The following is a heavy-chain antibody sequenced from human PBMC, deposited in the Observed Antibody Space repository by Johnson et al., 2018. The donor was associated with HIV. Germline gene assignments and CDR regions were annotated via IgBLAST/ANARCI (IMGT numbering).Heavy chain of an antibody. D-gene: IGHD3-22*01. J-gene: IGHJ3*02. CDR2: IYSGGTI. CDR1: GFTFDDYA. V-gene: IGHV3-NL1*01. Sequence: QVQLVESGGGLVQPGGSLRLSCAASGFTFDDYAMHWVRQAPGKGLEWVSVIYSGGTIDYADSVKGRFTISRDNSKNTLFLKMNSLRAEDTAVYYCARGSSGRRDDVFDIWGQGTMVTVSS. CDR3: ARGSSGRRDDVFDI.